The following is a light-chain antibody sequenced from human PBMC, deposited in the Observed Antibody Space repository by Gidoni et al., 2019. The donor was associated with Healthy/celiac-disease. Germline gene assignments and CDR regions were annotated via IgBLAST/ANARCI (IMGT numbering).Light chain of an antibody. CDR2: GAS. J-gene: IGKJ1*01. Sequence: EIVLTQSPGTLSLSPGERATLSCRASQSVSSSYLAWYQQKPRQAPRLLIYGASSRATGIPDRFSGSGSGTDFTLTISRLEPEDFAVYYCQQCLTWTFGQGTKVEIK. CDR3: QQCLTWT. V-gene: IGKV3-20*01. CDR1: QSVSSSY.